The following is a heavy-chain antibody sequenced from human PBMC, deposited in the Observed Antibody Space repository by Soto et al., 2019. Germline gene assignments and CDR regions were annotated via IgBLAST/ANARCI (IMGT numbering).Heavy chain of an antibody. Sequence: PGGALRLSCAASGFTFSSYAMHWVRQAPGKGLEGVAVIWYDGSNKYYADSVKGRFTISRDNSKSTVYVQMNSLRAEDTAVYYCARAGPFYDILTGYHLDYWGQGTLVTVSS. CDR1: GFTFSSYA. CDR2: IWYDGSNK. V-gene: IGHV3-33*01. D-gene: IGHD3-9*01. J-gene: IGHJ4*02. CDR3: ARAGPFYDILTGYHLDY.